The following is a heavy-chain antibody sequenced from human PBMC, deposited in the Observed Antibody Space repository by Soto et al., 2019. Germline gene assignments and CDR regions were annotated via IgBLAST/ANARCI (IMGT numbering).Heavy chain of an antibody. J-gene: IGHJ4*02. CDR1: GFTFSSYA. Sequence: EVQLLESGGGLVQPGGSLRLSCAASGFTFSSYAMSWVRQAPGKGLEWVSAISGSGGSTYYADSVKGRFTISRDNSKNTLYQQMNSLRAEDTAVYYCAKDNSGSYSTKMWYFDYWGQGTLVTVSS. D-gene: IGHD1-26*01. CDR3: AKDNSGSYSTKMWYFDY. V-gene: IGHV3-23*01. CDR2: ISGSGGST.